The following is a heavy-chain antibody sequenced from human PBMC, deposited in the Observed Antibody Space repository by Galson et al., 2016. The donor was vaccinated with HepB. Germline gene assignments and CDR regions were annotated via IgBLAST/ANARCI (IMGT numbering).Heavy chain of an antibody. CDR3: TRLSSAWSDNH. D-gene: IGHD6-19*01. Sequence: SLRLSCAASGFTVATYGMTWVRQAPGKAPEWITYISSDRNTIYYADSVRGRFTISRDDANNSLFLQMNSLRDEDTAVYYCTRLSSAWSDNHWGQGTLVTASS. CDR1: GFTVATYG. J-gene: IGHJ5*02. V-gene: IGHV3-48*02. CDR2: ISSDRNTI.